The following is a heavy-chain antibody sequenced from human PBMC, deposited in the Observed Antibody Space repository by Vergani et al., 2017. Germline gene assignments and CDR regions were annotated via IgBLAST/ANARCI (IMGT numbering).Heavy chain of an antibody. CDR1: GGSVSSGSYY. J-gene: IGHJ4*02. V-gene: IGHV4-61*10. Sequence: QVQLQESGPGLVKPSETLSLTCTVSGGSVSSGSYYWSWIRQPAGKGLEWIGYIYYSGSTNYNPSLKSRVTISVDTSKNQFSLKLSSVTAADTAVYYCARDRGELYYFYYWGQGTLVTVSS. CDR3: ARDRGELYYFYY. CDR2: IYYSGST. D-gene: IGHD3-16*01.